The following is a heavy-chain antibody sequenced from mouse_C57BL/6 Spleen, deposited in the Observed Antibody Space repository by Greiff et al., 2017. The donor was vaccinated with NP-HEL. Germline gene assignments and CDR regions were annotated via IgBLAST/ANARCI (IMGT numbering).Heavy chain of an antibody. Sequence: VQLQQSGAELVKPGASVKMSCKASGYTFTSYWITWVKQRPGQGLEWIGDIYPGSGSTNYNEKFKSKATLTADTSSSTAYMQLSSLTSEDSAVYYCARYGGMDYWGQGTSVTVSS. CDR3: ARYGGMDY. D-gene: IGHD1-1*02. J-gene: IGHJ4*01. V-gene: IGHV1-55*01. CDR1: GYTFTSYW. CDR2: IYPGSGST.